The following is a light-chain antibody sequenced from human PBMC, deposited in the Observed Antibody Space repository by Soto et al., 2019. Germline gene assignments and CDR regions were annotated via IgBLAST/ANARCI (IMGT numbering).Light chain of an antibody. CDR1: SSDVGGYNY. CDR3: SSYTSSSTPVV. V-gene: IGLV2-14*01. Sequence: QSALTQPASVSGSPGQSITISCTGTSSDVGGYNYVSWYQQHPGKAPKLMIYDVSNRPSGVSNRFSGSKSGDTASLTISGLQAEDEADYSCSSYTSSSTPVVFGVGTKLTVL. J-gene: IGLJ2*01. CDR2: DVS.